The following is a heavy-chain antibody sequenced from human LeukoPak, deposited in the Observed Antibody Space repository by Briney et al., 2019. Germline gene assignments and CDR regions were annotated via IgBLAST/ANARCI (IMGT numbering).Heavy chain of an antibody. V-gene: IGHV3-9*01. Sequence: GGSLRLSCAASGFSLEDYGMHWVRQAPGKGLEWVAGISWNSGAIGYVDSVKGRFTISRDNARNSLFLQMNSLRPEDTALYFCVKTKNMGYKYVAYFDYWGQGTLVTVSS. CDR3: VKTKNMGYKYVAYFDY. J-gene: IGHJ4*02. CDR2: ISWNSGAI. D-gene: IGHD5-18*01. CDR1: GFSLEDYG.